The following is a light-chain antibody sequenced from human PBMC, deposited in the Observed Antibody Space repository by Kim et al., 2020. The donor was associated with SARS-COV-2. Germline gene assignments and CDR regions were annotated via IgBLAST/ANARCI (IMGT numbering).Light chain of an antibody. Sequence: DIVMTQSPLSLPVTPGEPASISCRSSQSLLHSNGYNYLDWYLQKPGQSPQLLIYLGSHRGSGVPDRFSGSGSGTDFTLKISRVEAEDVGVCYCMQAIQTPSTFGQGTRLGIK. J-gene: IGKJ5*01. CDR1: QSLLHSNGYNY. CDR2: LGS. CDR3: MQAIQTPST. V-gene: IGKV2-28*01.